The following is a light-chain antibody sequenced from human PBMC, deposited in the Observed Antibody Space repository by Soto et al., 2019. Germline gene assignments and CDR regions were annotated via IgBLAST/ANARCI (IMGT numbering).Light chain of an antibody. CDR3: QTWGTGIHVV. CDR1: SGHRSYA. J-gene: IGLJ2*01. CDR2: LNSDGSH. V-gene: IGLV4-69*01. Sequence: QSVLTRSPSASASLGASVKLTCTLSSGHRSYAIAWHQQQPEKGPRFLMKLNSDGSHRKGDGIPDRFSGSSSGAERYLTISSLQSEDEADYYCQTWGTGIHVVFGGGTKLTVL.